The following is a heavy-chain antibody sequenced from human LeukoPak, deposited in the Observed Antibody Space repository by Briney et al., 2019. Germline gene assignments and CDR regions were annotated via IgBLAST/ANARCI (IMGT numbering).Heavy chain of an antibody. CDR3: AKDHDYGDYVNEFLDY. D-gene: IGHD4-17*01. J-gene: IGHJ4*02. CDR1: GFTFSSYG. CDR2: IRYDGSNK. V-gene: IGHV3-30*02. Sequence: PGGSLRLSCAASGFTFSSYGMHWVRQAPGMGLEWVAFIRYDGSNKYYADSVKGRFTISRDNSKNTLYLQMNSLRAEDTAVYYCAKDHDYGDYVNEFLDYWGQGTLVTVSS.